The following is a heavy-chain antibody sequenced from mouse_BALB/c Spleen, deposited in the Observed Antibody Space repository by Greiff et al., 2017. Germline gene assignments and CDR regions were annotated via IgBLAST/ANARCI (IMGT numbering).Heavy chain of an antibody. J-gene: IGHJ4*01. CDR2: ISSGSSTI. CDR3: AREGGTYAMGY. V-gene: IGHV5-17*02. CDR1: GFTFSSFG. D-gene: IGHD2-14*01. Sequence: DVQLVESGGGLVQPGGSLKLSCAASGFTFSSFGMHWVRQAPEKGLEWVAYISSGSSTIYYADTVKGRFTISRDNPKNTLFLQMTSLRSEDTAMYYCAREGGTYAMGYWGQGTSVTVSS.